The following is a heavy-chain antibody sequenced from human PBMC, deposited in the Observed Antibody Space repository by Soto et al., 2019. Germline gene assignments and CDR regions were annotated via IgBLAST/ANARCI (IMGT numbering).Heavy chain of an antibody. D-gene: IGHD3-10*01. CDR3: AGNGVRGVIITGYGMDV. J-gene: IGHJ6*02. CDR2: ISYDGSNK. V-gene: IGHV3-30*03. CDR1: GFTFSSYG. Sequence: GGSLRLSCAASGFTFSSYGMHWVRQAPGKGLEWVAVISYDGSNKYYADSVKGRFTISRDNSKNTLYLQMNSLRAEDTAVYYCAGNGVRGVIITGYGMDVWGQGTTVTVSS.